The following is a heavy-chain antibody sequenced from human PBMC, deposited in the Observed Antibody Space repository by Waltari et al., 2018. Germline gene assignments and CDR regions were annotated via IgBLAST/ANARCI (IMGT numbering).Heavy chain of an antibody. CDR1: GFNFSGSA. CDR2: IRSKANSYAT. Sequence: EVQLVESGGGLVQPGGSLKLSCAASGFNFSGSAMHWVRQASGKGLEWVGRIRSKANSYATAYAASVKGRFTISRDDSKNTAYLQMNSLKTEDTAVYYCTRDFWSGYEFDYWGQGTLVTVSS. J-gene: IGHJ4*02. V-gene: IGHV3-73*01. CDR3: TRDFWSGYEFDY. D-gene: IGHD3-3*01.